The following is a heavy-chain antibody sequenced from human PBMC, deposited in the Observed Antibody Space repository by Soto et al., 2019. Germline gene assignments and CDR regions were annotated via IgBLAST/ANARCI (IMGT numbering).Heavy chain of an antibody. CDR1: GYPFNTYW. V-gene: IGHV5-51*01. Sequence: GASLKISCEASGYPFNTYWIVWVRQMPGKGLEWMGIIYPADSDTKYSPSFQGQATISADKSISTTYLQWSSLRASDTAIYYCAASIFYYVMDGWGQATTFTLSS. CDR2: IYPADSDT. J-gene: IGHJ6*02. CDR3: AASIFYYVMDG.